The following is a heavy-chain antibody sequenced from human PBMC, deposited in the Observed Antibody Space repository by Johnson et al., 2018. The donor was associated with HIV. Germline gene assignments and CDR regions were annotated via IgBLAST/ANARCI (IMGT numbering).Heavy chain of an antibody. V-gene: IGHV3-30*02. CDR2: IRYDGSNK. J-gene: IGHJ3*02. CDR3: ARDLGEREDEEWATDYYDFSIAYPVPGPRDVVGVFDI. D-gene: IGHD3-3*01. Sequence: QVQLVESGGGVVQPGRSLRLSCVASGFTFSTYGMHWVRQAPGKGLEWVAFIRYDGSNKYYVDSVKGRFTISRDNSKNTLYLQMNSLRPEDTAVYYCARDLGEREDEEWATDYYDFSIAYPVPGPRDVVGVFDIWGQGTMVTVSS. CDR1: GFTFSTYG.